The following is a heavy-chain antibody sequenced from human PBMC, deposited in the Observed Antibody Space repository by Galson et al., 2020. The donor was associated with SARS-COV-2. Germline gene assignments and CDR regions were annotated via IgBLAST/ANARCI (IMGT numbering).Heavy chain of an antibody. CDR2: TSPYNRNT. CDR3: ARAPGITSMDV. CDR1: GYSFTDYD. D-gene: IGHD3-10*01. Sequence: ASVKVSCKTSGYSFTDYDISWVRQAQGQGLAWVGWTSPYNRNTHYAPKVQGRVTLTTDTSTSTAYMELRSLISDDTAVYYCARAPGITSMDVWGQGTTVTVSS. V-gene: IGHV1-18*01. J-gene: IGHJ6*02.